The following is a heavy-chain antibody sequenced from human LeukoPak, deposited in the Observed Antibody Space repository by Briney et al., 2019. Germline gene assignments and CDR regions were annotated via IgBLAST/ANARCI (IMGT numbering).Heavy chain of an antibody. V-gene: IGHV3-23*01. CDR1: GFTFSNYG. CDR2: ISGSGGST. Sequence: GGSLRLSCAASGFTFSNYGMSWVRQAPGKGLEWVSAISGSGGSTYYADSVKGRFTISRDNSKNTLYLQMNSLRAADTAVYYCAKGSYCGGDCYSGGWFDPWGQGTLLTVSS. J-gene: IGHJ5*02. D-gene: IGHD2-21*02. CDR3: AKGSYCGGDCYSGGWFDP.